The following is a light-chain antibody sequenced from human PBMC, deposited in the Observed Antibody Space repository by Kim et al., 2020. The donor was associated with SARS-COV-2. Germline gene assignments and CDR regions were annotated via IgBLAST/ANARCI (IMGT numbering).Light chain of an antibody. CDR1: KLGDKY. V-gene: IGLV3-1*01. CDR3: QAWDSSTVV. CDR2: QDS. J-gene: IGLJ2*01. Sequence: VSPGQTPGITCSGDKLGDKYACWYQQKPGQSPVLVIYQDSKRPSGIPERFSSSNSGNTATLTLSGTQAMDEADYYCQAWDSSTVVFGGGTQLTVL.